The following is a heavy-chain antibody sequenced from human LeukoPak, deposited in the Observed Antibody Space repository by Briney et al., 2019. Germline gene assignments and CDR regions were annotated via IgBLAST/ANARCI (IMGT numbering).Heavy chain of an antibody. CDR1: GGSISSYY. CDR3: ARVGEGGYLVYYFDY. Sequence: PSETLSLTCTVSGGSISSYYWSWIRQPPGKGLEWTGYIYYSGSTNYNPSLKSRVTISVDTSKNQFSLKLSSVTAADTAVYYCARVGEGGYLVYYFDYWGQGTLVTVSS. D-gene: IGHD3-22*01. J-gene: IGHJ4*02. CDR2: IYYSGST. V-gene: IGHV4-59*01.